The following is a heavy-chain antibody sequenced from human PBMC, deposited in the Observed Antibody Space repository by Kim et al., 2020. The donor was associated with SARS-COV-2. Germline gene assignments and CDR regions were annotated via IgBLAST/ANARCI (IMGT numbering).Heavy chain of an antibody. CDR1: GGSISSYY. CDR3: VGGPEYYYDSSGYDY. Sequence: SETLSLTCTVSGGSISSYYWSWIRQPAGKGLEWIGRIYTSGSTNYNPSLKSRVTMSVDTSKNQFSLKLSSVTAADTAVYYCVGGPEYYYDSSGYDYWGQGTLVTVSS. J-gene: IGHJ4*02. CDR2: IYTSGST. V-gene: IGHV4-4*07. D-gene: IGHD3-22*01.